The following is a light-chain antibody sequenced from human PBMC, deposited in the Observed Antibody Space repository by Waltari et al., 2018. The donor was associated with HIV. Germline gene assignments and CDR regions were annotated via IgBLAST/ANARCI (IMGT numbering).Light chain of an antibody. CDR1: QSVSSGY. J-gene: IGKJ2*01. Sequence: TVLTQSPGNLSLSPGERATLSCRASQSVSSGYLAWYQQKPGQAPRRFIFGESSRATGVPDRFSGSGSGTDFTLTIDRLEPEDFAVYYCQQFYRPPYTFGQGTKLEIK. V-gene: IGKV3-20*01. CDR3: QQFYRPPYT. CDR2: GES.